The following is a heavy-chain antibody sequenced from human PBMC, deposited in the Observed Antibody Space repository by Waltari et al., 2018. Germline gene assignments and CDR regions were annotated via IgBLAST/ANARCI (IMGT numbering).Heavy chain of an antibody. J-gene: IGHJ4*02. D-gene: IGHD2-15*01. CDR1: GFTVSSHY. CDR2: SYSHGTT. Sequence: EVQLVESGGGLIQAGGSLRLSCAASGFTVSSHYMAWVRQAPGKGLESVAISYSHGTTSYADSVKGLFTISRDNSKNTLFLQMSSVRVDDTAMYYCTTRVAISGVPGMPDYWGQGTLVTVSS. CDR3: TTRVAISGVPGMPDY. V-gene: IGHV3-53*01.